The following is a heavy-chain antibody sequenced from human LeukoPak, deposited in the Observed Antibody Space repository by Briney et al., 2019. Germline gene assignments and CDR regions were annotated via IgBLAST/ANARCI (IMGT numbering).Heavy chain of an antibody. CDR3: ASLDSSGYYYVNY. D-gene: IGHD3-22*01. CDR1: GGSISSSNW. CDR2: IYHSGST. J-gene: IGHJ4*02. V-gene: IGHV4-4*02. Sequence: PSGTLSLTRAVSGGSISSSNWWSWVRQPPGKGLEWIGEIYHSGSTNYNPSLKSRVTISVDKSKNQFSLKLSSVTAADTAVYYCASLDSSGYYYVNYWGQGTLVTVSS.